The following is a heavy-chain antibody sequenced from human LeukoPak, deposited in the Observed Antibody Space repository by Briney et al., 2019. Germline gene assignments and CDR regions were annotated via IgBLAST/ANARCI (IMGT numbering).Heavy chain of an antibody. CDR1: GFNFSSYA. Sequence: GGSLRLSCAASGFNFSSYAMSWVRQGPGKGLEWVSAISGSGGSTYYADSVKGRFTISRDNSKNTLYLQMNSLRAEDTAVYYCAKGGLERPGYWGQGTLVTVSS. J-gene: IGHJ4*02. D-gene: IGHD1-1*01. V-gene: IGHV3-23*01. CDR2: ISGSGGST. CDR3: AKGGLERPGY.